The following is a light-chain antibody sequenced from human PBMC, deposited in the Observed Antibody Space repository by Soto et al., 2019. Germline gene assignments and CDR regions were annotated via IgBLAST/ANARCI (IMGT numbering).Light chain of an antibody. CDR3: QKDNKAPRT. J-gene: IGKJ1*01. V-gene: IGKV1-27*01. CDR1: QGISNY. CDR2: AAS. Sequence: DIQMTQSPSSLSASVGDTVTITCRARQGISNYLAWYQQKPGQVPNLLIYAASTLQSGVPSRYGGSGSGTDSTLTISSLLPEYDAHYDCQKDNKAPRTFRQGTKVEI.